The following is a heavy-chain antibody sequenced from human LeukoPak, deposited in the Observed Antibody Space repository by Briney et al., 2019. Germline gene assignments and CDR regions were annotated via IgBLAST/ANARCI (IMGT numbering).Heavy chain of an antibody. CDR2: IKQDGSEK. J-gene: IGHJ4*02. CDR3: AVGVYYFDY. CDR1: GFTFSSYW. D-gene: IGHD3-10*01. V-gene: IGHV3-7*02. Sequence: QPGGSLRLSCAVSGFTFSSYWMSWVRQAPGKGLEWVANIKQDGSEKYYVDSVKGRFTISRDNAKNSLCLQMNNLRAEDTAVYYCAVGVYYFDYWGQGTLVTVSS.